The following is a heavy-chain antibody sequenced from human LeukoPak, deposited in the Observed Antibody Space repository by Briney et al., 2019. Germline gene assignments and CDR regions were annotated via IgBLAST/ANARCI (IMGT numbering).Heavy chain of an antibody. CDR2: IIPILGIA. V-gene: IGHV1-69*04. J-gene: IGHJ5*02. D-gene: IGHD3-3*01. CDR3: AREFHYDFWSGYHGIDP. CDR1: GGTFSSYA. Sequence: ASVKVSCKASGGTFSSYAISWVRQAPGQGLEWMGRIIPILGIANYAQKFQGRVTITADKSTSTAYMELSSLRSEDTAVYYCAREFHYDFWSGYHGIDPWGQGTLVTVSS.